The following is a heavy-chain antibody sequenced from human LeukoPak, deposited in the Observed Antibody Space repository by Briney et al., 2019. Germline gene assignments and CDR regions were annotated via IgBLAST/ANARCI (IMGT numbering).Heavy chain of an antibody. V-gene: IGHV3-30-3*01. J-gene: IGHJ3*02. CDR2: ISYDESNE. D-gene: IGHD2-2*01. CDR3: ARDGHCSSTSCHGAFDI. Sequence: GGSLRLSCAASGLTFSDYYMSWIRQAPGKGLEWVAVISYDESNEYYADSVKGRFTISRDNSKKTLYLQMNSLRAENTAVYYCARDGHCSSTSCHGAFDIWGQGTMVTVSS. CDR1: GLTFSDYY.